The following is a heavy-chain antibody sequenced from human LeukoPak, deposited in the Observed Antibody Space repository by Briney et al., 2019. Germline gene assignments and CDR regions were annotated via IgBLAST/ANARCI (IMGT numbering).Heavy chain of an antibody. CDR1: GFIFSSYA. D-gene: IGHD3-3*01. V-gene: IGHV3-23*01. J-gene: IGHJ4*02. Sequence: GGSLRLSCAASGFIFSSYAMSWVRQAPGKGLEWVSATSGSGGSTYYADSVKGRFTISRDNSKNSLYLQMNSLRAEDTAVYYCAKDTRSLEWGAFDSWGQGTLVTVSS. CDR2: TSGSGGST. CDR3: AKDTRSLEWGAFDS.